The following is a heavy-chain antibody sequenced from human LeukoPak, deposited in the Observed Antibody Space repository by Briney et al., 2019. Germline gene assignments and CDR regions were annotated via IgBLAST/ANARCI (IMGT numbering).Heavy chain of an antibody. CDR1: GGSISSYY. CDR3: ARDAPTRSGSYSEFLYYYYYGMDV. CDR2: IYTSGST. J-gene: IGHJ6*02. V-gene: IGHV4-4*07. Sequence: SETLSLTCTVSGGSISSYYWSWIRQPAGKGLEWIGRIYTSGSTNYNPSLKSRVTMSVDTSKNQFSLKLSSVTAADTAVYYCARDAPTRSGSYSEFLYYYYYGMDVWGQGTTVTVS. D-gene: IGHD3-10*01.